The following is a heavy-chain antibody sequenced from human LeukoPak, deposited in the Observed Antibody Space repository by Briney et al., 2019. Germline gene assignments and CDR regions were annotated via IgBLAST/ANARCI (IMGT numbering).Heavy chain of an antibody. Sequence: ASVKVSCKASGYSFSSYGISWVRQAPGQGLEWMGWISAYNGNTNYAQKLQGRVTMTTDTSTSTAYMELRSPRSDDTAVYYCARDQGSMYNWFDPWGQGTLVTVSS. D-gene: IGHD2-2*01. CDR3: ARDQGSMYNWFDP. J-gene: IGHJ5*02. CDR2: ISAYNGNT. CDR1: GYSFSSYG. V-gene: IGHV1-18*01.